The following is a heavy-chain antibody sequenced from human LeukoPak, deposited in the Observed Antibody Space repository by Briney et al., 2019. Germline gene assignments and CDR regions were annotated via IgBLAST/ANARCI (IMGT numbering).Heavy chain of an antibody. J-gene: IGHJ4*02. Sequence: PGGSLRLSCVASGFTLSPYAMGWGRQAPGKGLEWVSVIETSGGKTYYADSVKGRCTISRDNSKNTLYLQMNSLRAEDTAVYYCVATHHLVGTKGYWGQGTLVTVSS. CDR3: VATHHLVGTKGY. V-gene: IGHV3-23*01. CDR1: GFTLSPYA. CDR2: IETSGGKT. D-gene: IGHD1-26*01.